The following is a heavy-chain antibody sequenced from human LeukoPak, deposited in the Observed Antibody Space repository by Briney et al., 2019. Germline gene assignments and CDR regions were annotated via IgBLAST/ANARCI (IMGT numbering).Heavy chain of an antibody. CDR3: AAAEGYSSGWEPDY. V-gene: IGHV1-58*02. J-gene: IGHJ4*02. D-gene: IGHD6-19*01. CDR2: IVVGSGNT. CDR1: GFTFTSSA. Sequence: SGKVSCKAYGFTFTSSAMQWVRQARGQRLEWIGWIVVGSGNTNYAQKFQERVTITRDMSTSTAYMELSSLSSEDPAVYYCAAAEGYSSGWEPDYWGQGTLVTVSS.